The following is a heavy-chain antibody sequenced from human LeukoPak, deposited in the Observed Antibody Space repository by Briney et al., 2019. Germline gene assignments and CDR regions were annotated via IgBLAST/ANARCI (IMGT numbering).Heavy chain of an antibody. V-gene: IGHV1-8*01. CDR3: ARGGFYGGDNWFDP. J-gene: IGHJ5*02. Sequence: GASVKVSCKASGYTFTSYDINWVRQATGQGLEWMGWMNPNSGNTGYAQKFQDRVTMTRNTSISTAYMELSSLRSEDTAVYYCARGGFYGGDNWFDPWGQGTLVTVSS. D-gene: IGHD4-23*01. CDR2: MNPNSGNT. CDR1: GYTFTSYD.